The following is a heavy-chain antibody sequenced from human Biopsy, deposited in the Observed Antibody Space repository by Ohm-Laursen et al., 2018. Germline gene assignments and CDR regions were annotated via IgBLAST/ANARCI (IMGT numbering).Heavy chain of an antibody. CDR2: ISETSSHI. J-gene: IGHJ6*02. D-gene: IGHD6-6*01. CDR3: ARDSSRRAREGGMDV. V-gene: IGHV3-21*01. Sequence: GSLRLSCTASGSSVCSYDMNWVRQAPGKGLEWISYISETSSHIYDADSVRGRFTVARDIAKNSLYLQLNSLRVEDTAVYYCARDSSRRAREGGMDVWGQGTTVTVSS. CDR1: GSSVCSYD.